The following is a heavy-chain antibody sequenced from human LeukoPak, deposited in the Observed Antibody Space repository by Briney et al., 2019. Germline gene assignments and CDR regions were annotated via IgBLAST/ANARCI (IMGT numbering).Heavy chain of an antibody. J-gene: IGHJ3*02. V-gene: IGHV3-21*01. D-gene: IGHD3-10*01. Sequence: GGSLRLSCAASGFIFSSYSMNWVRQAPGKGLEWVSSTSSSSSYIYYADSVKGRFTISRDNAKNSLYLQMNSLRAEDTAVYYCARAPMVRFPFDIWGQGTMVTVSS. CDR3: ARAPMVRFPFDI. CDR1: GFIFSSYS. CDR2: TSSSSSYI.